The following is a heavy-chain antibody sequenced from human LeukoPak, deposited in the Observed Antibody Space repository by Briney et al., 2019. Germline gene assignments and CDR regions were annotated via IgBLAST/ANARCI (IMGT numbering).Heavy chain of an antibody. D-gene: IGHD3-22*01. V-gene: IGHV3-23*01. CDR3: AKDPLSGYYADAFDI. J-gene: IGHJ3*02. CDR1: GVTFSSYA. CDR2: ISGSDGST. Sequence: GGTLRLSCAASGVTFSSYAMSWGRQAPGKGVGWVSVISGSDGSTYYADSVKGRFTISRDNSKNTLYLQMNSLRAEDTAVYYCAKDPLSGYYADAFDIWGQGTMVTVSS.